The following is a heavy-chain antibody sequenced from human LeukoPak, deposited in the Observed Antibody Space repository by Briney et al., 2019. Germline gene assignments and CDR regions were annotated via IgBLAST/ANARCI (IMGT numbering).Heavy chain of an antibody. CDR3: ARGIAAAGPPEY. D-gene: IGHD6-13*01. Sequence: SVKVSCKASGGTFSSYTISWVRQAPGQGLEWMGRIIPILGIANYAQKFQGRVTITADKSTSTAYMAVSSLRSEDTASYYCARGIAAAGPPEYWGQGTLVTVSS. CDR2: IIPILGIA. J-gene: IGHJ4*02. CDR1: GGTFSSYT. V-gene: IGHV1-69*02.